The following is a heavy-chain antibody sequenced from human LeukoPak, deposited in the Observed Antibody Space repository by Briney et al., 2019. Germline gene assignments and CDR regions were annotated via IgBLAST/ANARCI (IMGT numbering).Heavy chain of an antibody. CDR3: ARVPYSGYEFTIDS. D-gene: IGHD5-12*01. V-gene: IGHV4-59*01. Sequence: PSETLSLTCTVSGGSINSFYWSWIRQPPGKGLEWIGYIYYSGSTNYNPSLKSRLTISVDTSKNQFSLKLTSVTAADTAVYYCARVPYSGYEFTIDSWGQGTLVTVSS. CDR2: IYYSGST. J-gene: IGHJ4*02. CDR1: GGSINSFY.